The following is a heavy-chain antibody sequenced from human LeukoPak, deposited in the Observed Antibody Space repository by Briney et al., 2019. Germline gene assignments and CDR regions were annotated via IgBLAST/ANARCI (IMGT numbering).Heavy chain of an antibody. Sequence: GGSLRLSCAASGFTFSSYAMHWVRQAPGKGLEWVAVISYDGSNKYYADSVKGRFTISRDNSKNTLYLQMNTLRAEDTAICYCASSYGSSAYYPFDYWGQGTLVTVFS. CDR3: ASSYGSSAYYPFDY. J-gene: IGHJ4*02. CDR1: GFTFSSYA. CDR2: ISYDGSNK. D-gene: IGHD3-22*01. V-gene: IGHV3-30-3*01.